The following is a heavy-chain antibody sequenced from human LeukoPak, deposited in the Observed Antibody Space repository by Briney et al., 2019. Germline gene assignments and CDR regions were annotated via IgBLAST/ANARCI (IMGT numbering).Heavy chain of an antibody. CDR2: IYSGGST. V-gene: IGHV3-66*01. CDR1: GFTVSSNY. CDR3: ARSNGYSYGYGYFDY. J-gene: IGHJ4*02. Sequence: GGSLRLSCAASGFTVSSNYMSWVRQAPGKGLEWVSVIYSGGSTYYADSVKGRFTISRDNSKNTLYLQMNSLRAEDTAVYYCARSNGYSYGYGYFDYWGQGTLVTVSS. D-gene: IGHD5-18*01.